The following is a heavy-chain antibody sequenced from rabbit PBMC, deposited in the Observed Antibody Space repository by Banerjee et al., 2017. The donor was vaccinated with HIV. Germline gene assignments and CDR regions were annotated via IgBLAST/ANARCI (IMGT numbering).Heavy chain of an antibody. CDR3: ARGLDSYDDYGDLTRLDL. CDR2: IGTGSSGST. D-gene: IGHD2-1*01. Sequence: QSLEESGGDLVKPGASLTLTCKASGFSFSSSYWICWVRQAPGKGLEWIACIGTGSSGSTYYASWAKGRFTISKTSSTTVTLQMTSLTAADTATYFCARGLDSYDDYGDLTRLDLWGPGTLVTVS. CDR1: GFSFSSSYW. J-gene: IGHJ3*01. V-gene: IGHV1S40*01.